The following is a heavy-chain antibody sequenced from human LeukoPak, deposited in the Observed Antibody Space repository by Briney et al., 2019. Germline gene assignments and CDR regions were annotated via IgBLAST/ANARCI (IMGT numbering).Heavy chain of an antibody. Sequence: GGALILSCAASGFTFSSYESNWVRQAPGKVLEWVSYISSSGSTIYYADAVKGRFTISRDNAKKSLYLQMNSLRAEDTAVYYRARVDGDYDYYYYMDVWGKGITVTVSS. CDR1: GFTFSSYE. CDR3: ARVDGDYDYYYYMDV. J-gene: IGHJ6*03. D-gene: IGHD4-17*01. CDR2: ISSSGSTI. V-gene: IGHV3-48*03.